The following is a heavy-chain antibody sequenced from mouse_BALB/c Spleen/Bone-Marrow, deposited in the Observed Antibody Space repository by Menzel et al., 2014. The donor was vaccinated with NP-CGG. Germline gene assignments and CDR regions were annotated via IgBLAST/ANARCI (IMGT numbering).Heavy chain of an antibody. CDR2: ISCYNGAT. CDR3: ARGGTMISTVAMDY. D-gene: IGHD2-4*01. Sequence: LVKTGASVKISCKASGYSFTGYYMHWVKQSHGKSLEWIGYISCYNGATRYNQKFKGKATFTVDTSSSAAHMQFNSLTSEDSAVYFCARGGTMISTVAMDYWGQGTSVTVSS. CDR1: GYSFTGYY. V-gene: IGHV1S34*01. J-gene: IGHJ4*01.